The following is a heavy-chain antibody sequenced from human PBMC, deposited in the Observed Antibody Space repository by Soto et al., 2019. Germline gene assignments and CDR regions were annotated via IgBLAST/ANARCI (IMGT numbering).Heavy chain of an antibody. CDR2: INHSGST. Sequence: SETLSLTCAVYGGSFSGYYWSWIRQPPGKGLEWIGEINHSGSTNYNPSLKSRVTISVDTSKNQFSLKLSPVTAADTAVYYCARGPYDFWSGYSPGYYYGMDVWGQGTTVTVSS. J-gene: IGHJ6*02. CDR1: GGSFSGYY. V-gene: IGHV4-34*01. CDR3: ARGPYDFWSGYSPGYYYGMDV. D-gene: IGHD3-3*01.